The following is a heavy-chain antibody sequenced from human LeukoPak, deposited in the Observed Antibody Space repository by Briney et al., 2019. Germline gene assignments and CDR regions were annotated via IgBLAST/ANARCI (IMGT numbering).Heavy chain of an antibody. CDR2: INHSGST. D-gene: IGHD5-18*01. CDR1: GGSFSDYY. J-gene: IGHJ4*02. CDR3: ARGYLKSKQLWFNY. V-gene: IGHV4-34*01. Sequence: SSETLSLTCAVYGGSFSDYYWSWIRQPPGKGLEWIGEINHSGSTNYNPSLKSRVTISVDTSKNQFSLKLSSVTAADTAVYYCARGYLKSKQLWFNYWGQGTLVTVSS.